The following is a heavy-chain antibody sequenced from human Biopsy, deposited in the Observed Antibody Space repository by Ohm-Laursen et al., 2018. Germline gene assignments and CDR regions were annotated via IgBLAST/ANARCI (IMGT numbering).Heavy chain of an antibody. CDR1: GGSLSSYS. Sequence: GTLSLTCTVSGGSLSSYSWSWIRQPAGKGLEWIGQIYTSGITNYNPSLKSRVTMSVDTSKNKFSLRVSSVTAEDTAVYYCARDRDRRGWFDPWGQGTLVTVSS. J-gene: IGHJ5*02. CDR3: ARDRDRRGWFDP. V-gene: IGHV4-4*07. CDR2: IYTSGIT. D-gene: IGHD1-14*01.